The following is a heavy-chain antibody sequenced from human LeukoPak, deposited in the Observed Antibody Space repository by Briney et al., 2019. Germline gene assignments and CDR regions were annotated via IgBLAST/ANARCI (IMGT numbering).Heavy chain of an antibody. V-gene: IGHV1-69*01. D-gene: IGHD3-16*01. CDR3: ARAGDDLEPNSPFDY. J-gene: IGHJ4*02. CDR1: GGTFSRSA. Sequence: ASVKVSCKASGGTFSRSAISWVRQAPGQGLEWMGGIIPIFGTANYAQTLQGRVTITADESTRTAYMELSSLRPEDTAVYYCARAGDDLEPNSPFDYWGQGTLVTVSS. CDR2: IIPIFGTA.